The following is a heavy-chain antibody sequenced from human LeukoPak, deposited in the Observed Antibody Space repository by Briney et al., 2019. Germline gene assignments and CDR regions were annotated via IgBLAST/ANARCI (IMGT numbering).Heavy chain of an antibody. V-gene: IGHV3-21*01. CDR2: ISSSSSYI. D-gene: IGHD3-9*01. Sequence: GGSLRLSCAASGFTFSSYSMNWVRQAPGKGLEWVSSISSSSSYIYYADSVKGRFTISRDNAKNSLYLQMNSLRAEDTAVYYCARVPAVLRYFDWLLPTGLGYYWGQGTLVTVSS. CDR1: GFTFSSYS. J-gene: IGHJ4*02. CDR3: ARVPAVLRYFDWLLPTGLGYY.